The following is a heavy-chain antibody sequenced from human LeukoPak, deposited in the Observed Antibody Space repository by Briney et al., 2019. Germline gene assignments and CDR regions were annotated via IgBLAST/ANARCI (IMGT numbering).Heavy chain of an antibody. Sequence: PSETLSLTCAVYGGPFSGYYWSWIRQPPGKGLEWIGEINHSGSTNYNPSLKSRVTISVDTSKNQFSLKLSFVTAADTAVYYCARGGGPAAIRSGWFDPWGQGTLVTVSS. V-gene: IGHV4-34*01. CDR3: ARGGGPAAIRSGWFDP. D-gene: IGHD2-2*02. CDR1: GGPFSGYY. J-gene: IGHJ5*02. CDR2: INHSGST.